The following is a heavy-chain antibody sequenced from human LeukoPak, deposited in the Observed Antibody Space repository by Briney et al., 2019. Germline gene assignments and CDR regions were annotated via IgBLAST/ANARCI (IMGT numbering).Heavy chain of an antibody. V-gene: IGHV3-7*01. D-gene: IGHD1-26*01. Sequence: GGSLRLSCAASGFIFSSHWMSWVRQAPGKGLEWVANINLDGNDKNYVDSVKGRFTISRDNAKNSLYLQMNSLRAEDTAMYYCARSGSYFSKWGQGTLVTVSS. CDR2: INLDGNDK. J-gene: IGHJ4*02. CDR3: ARSGSYFSK. CDR1: GFIFSSHW.